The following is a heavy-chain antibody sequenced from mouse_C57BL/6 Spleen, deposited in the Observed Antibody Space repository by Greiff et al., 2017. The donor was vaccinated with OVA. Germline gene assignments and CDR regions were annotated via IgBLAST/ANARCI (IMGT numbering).Heavy chain of an antibody. V-gene: IGHV3-6*01. Sequence: ESGPGLVKPSQSLSLTCSVTGYSITSGYYWNWIRQFPGNKLEWMGYISYDGSNNYNPSLKNRISITRDTSKNQFVLKLNSVTTEDTATYYCARVRNYYGSSFDYWGQGTTLTVSS. CDR3: ARVRNYYGSSFDY. CDR2: ISYDGSN. J-gene: IGHJ2*01. D-gene: IGHD1-1*01. CDR1: GYSITSGYY.